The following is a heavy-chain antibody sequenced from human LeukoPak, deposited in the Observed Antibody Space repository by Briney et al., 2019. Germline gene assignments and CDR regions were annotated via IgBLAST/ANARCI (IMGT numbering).Heavy chain of an antibody. CDR2: INYSGGT. Sequence: SETLSLTCAVYGGSFSGYYWSWIRQPPGKELAWIGEINYSGGTNYKPSLQSRVTISVDTSKNQFSLKLNSMTAADTAVYYCARRRAAAGRYWYFDLWGRGTLVTVSS. CDR1: GGSFSGYY. D-gene: IGHD6-25*01. J-gene: IGHJ2*01. V-gene: IGHV4-34*01. CDR3: ARRRAAAGRYWYFDL.